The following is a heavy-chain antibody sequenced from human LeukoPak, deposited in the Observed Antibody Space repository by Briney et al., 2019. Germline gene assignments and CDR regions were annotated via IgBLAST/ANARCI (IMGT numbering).Heavy chain of an antibody. CDR2: ISYDGTNK. V-gene: IGHV3-30-3*01. CDR3: ARAIRGVIPYYYSYGLDV. Sequence: PGGSLRLSCAASTFTFSTYAMHWVRQAPGKGLEWVAVISYDGTNKYYADSVRGRFTISRDNSKNTLYLQMHSLRAEDTAVFYCARAIRGVIPYYYSYGLDVWGQGTTVIVSS. J-gene: IGHJ6*02. D-gene: IGHD3-10*01. CDR1: TFTFSTYA.